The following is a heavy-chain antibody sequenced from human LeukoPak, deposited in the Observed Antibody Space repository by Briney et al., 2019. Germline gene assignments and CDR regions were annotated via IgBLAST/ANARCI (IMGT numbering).Heavy chain of an antibody. D-gene: IGHD1-26*01. CDR3: ARSKWELRPYFDY. V-gene: IGHV1-2*02. CDR1: GYSFIGYY. CDR2: INSNSGGT. Sequence: ASVKVSCKASGYSFIGYYIHWVRQAPGQGLEWTGWINSNSGGTNYAQKFQGRVTMTRDTSISTAYMELSRLTYDDTAVYYCARSKWELRPYFDYWGQGTLVTVSS. J-gene: IGHJ4*02.